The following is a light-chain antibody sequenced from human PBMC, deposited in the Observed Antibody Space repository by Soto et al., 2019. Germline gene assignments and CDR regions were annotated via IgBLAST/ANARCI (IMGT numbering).Light chain of an antibody. CDR1: QSVSSNN. CDR2: GAS. J-gene: IGKJ3*01. CDR3: QQYGRAPFT. V-gene: IGKV3-20*01. Sequence: EIVLTQSPGTLSLSPGERATLSCRASQSVSSNNLAWYQQRPGQAPRVVIYGASTRATGIPERFSGDGSGTAFTLTISRLDLEDFAVYYCQQYGRAPFTFGPGTNVDIK.